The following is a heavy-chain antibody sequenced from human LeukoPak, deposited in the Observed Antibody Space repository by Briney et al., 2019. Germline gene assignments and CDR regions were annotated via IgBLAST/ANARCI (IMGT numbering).Heavy chain of an antibody. CDR2: INGDGSTT. V-gene: IGHV3-74*01. D-gene: IGHD3-10*01. CDR3: ARYSGTYRDY. Sequence: GGSLRLSCAASGFAFSSYWMHWVRQAPGKGLVWVSRINGDGSTTTYADSVKGRFTISRDNAKNTLYVQMNSLRAEDTAVYYCARYSGTYRDYWGQGTLVTVSS. J-gene: IGHJ4*02. CDR1: GFAFSSYW.